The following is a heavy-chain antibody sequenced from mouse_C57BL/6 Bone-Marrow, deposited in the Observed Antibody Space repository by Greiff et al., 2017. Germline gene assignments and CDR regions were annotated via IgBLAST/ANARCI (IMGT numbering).Heavy chain of an antibody. CDR2: INPYNGGT. Sequence: DVQLQESGPVLVKPGASVKMSCKASGYTFTDYYMNWVKQSHGKSLEWIGVINPYNGGTSYNQKFKGKATLTVDKSSSTAYMELNSLTSEDSAVYYCARKDYGSREVDYWGQGTTLTVSS. J-gene: IGHJ2*01. CDR1: GYTFTDYY. CDR3: ARKDYGSREVDY. V-gene: IGHV1-19*01. D-gene: IGHD1-1*01.